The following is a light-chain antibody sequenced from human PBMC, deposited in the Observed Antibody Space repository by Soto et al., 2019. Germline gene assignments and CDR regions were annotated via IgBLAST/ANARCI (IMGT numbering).Light chain of an antibody. CDR2: DAS. J-gene: IGKJ3*01. Sequence: DIQMTQSPSSLSASVGDRLTITCQASHDITSYLNWYQHKPGKAPKLLIYDASILEAGVPPRFSGRGSGTDFTLTISVLQPEDVATYYCQHCDYLPIFGPGTTVDFK. V-gene: IGKV1-33*01. CDR3: QHCDYLPI. CDR1: HDITSY.